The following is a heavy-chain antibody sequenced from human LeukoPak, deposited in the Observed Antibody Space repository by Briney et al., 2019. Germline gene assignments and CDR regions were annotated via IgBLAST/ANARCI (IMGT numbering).Heavy chain of an antibody. CDR2: INPNSGGT. D-gene: IGHD3-3*01. V-gene: IGHV1-2*02. CDR1: GYTFTGYY. CDR3: ARAITIFGEYGMDV. Sequence: ASVKVSCKASGYTFTGYYMHWVRQAPGQGLEWMGWINPNSGGTNYAQKFQGRVTMTRDTSISTAYMELSRRRSDDTAVYYCARAITIFGEYGMDVWGQGTTVTVSS. J-gene: IGHJ6*02.